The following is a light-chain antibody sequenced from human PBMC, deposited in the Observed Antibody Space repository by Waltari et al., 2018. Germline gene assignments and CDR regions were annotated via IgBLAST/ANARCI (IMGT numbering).Light chain of an antibody. CDR2: EVS. V-gene: IGLV2-23*02. CDR3: CSYAGLVV. CDR1: SSDVGSYTL. J-gene: IGLJ2*01. Sequence: QSALTQPASVSGSPGQSITISCTGTSSDVGSYTLVSWYQQHPGKAPKLMIYEVSKRPSGVSNRFSGSTAGNTASLTISGLQAEDEADYYCCSYAGLVVFGGGTKLTVL.